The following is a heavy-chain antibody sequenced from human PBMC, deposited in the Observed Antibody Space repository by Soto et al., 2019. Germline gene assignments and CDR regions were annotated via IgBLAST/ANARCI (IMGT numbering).Heavy chain of an antibody. CDR1: GYTFTSYA. J-gene: IGHJ5*02. V-gene: IGHV1-3*01. CDR3: ARFVVPGVLFDP. Sequence: ASVKVSCKASGYTFTSYALHWVRQAPGQRLEWMGWINAGNGNTKYSQKFQGRVTTTRDTSASTAYMELSSLRSEDTAVYYCARFVVPGVLFDPWGQGTLVTVSS. CDR2: INAGNGNT. D-gene: IGHD2-15*01.